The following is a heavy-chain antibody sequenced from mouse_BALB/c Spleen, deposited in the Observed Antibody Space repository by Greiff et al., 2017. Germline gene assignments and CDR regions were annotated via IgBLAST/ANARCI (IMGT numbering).Heavy chain of an antibody. CDR2: ISYDGSN. Sequence: EVQRVESGPGLVKPSQSLSLTCSVTGYSITSGYYWNWIRQFPGNKLEWMGYISYDGSNNYNPSLKNRISITRDTSKNQFFLKLNSVTTEDTATYYCARDWAFAYWGQGTLVTVSA. CDR1: GYSITSGYY. CDR3: ARDWAFAY. J-gene: IGHJ3*01. D-gene: IGHD4-1*01. V-gene: IGHV3-6*02.